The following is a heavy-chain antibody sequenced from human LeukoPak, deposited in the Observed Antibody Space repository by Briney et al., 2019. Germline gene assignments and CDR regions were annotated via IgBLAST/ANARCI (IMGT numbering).Heavy chain of an antibody. Sequence: TGGSLRLSCVASGFTFSSNWMHWVRQVPGKGLVWVSRIDGDGGRTTYADSVKGRFNISRDNAKNTLYLQMNSLRAEDTAVYYCARDVRGYSYGYDYWGQGTLVTVSS. CDR3: ARDVRGYSYGYDY. V-gene: IGHV3-74*03. D-gene: IGHD5-18*01. CDR1: GFTFSSNW. J-gene: IGHJ4*02. CDR2: IDGDGGRT.